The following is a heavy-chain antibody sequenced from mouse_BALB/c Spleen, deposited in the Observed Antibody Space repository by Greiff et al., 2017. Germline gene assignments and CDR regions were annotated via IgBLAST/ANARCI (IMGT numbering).Heavy chain of an antibody. J-gene: IGHJ4*01. CDR2: ISSGSSTI. CDR1: GFTFSSYG. D-gene: IGHD2-1*01. V-gene: IGHV5-17*02. CDR3: VRDYYGNPYYAMDY. Sequence: EVKVVESGGGLVQPGGSRRLSCAASGFTFSSYGMHWVRQAPEKGLEWVAYISSGSSTIYYADTGKGRFTISRDNPKNTLFLQMTSLRSEDTARYYGVRDYYGNPYYAMDYWGQGTSVTVSS.